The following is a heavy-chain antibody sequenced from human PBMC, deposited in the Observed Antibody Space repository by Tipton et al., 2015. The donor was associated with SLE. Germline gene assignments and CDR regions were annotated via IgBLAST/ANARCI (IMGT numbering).Heavy chain of an antibody. Sequence: TLSLTCTVSGGSISSGSYYWSWIRQPAGKGPEWIGRIYTSGRTNYNPSLRSRVTISLDTPKNQFSLRLSSVTAADTAMYFCVRELDTFDIWGQGTMVTVSS. CDR1: GGSISSGSYY. CDR3: VRELDTFDI. V-gene: IGHV4-61*02. J-gene: IGHJ3*02. CDR2: IYTSGRT.